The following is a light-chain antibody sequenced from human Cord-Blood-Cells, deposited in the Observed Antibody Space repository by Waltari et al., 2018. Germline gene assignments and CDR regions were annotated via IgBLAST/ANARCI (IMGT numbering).Light chain of an antibody. CDR1: SSDVGGYNY. J-gene: IGLJ3*02. V-gene: IGLV2-14*01. CDR2: EVS. Sequence: QSALTQPASVSGSPGQSITISCPATSSDVGGYNYVSWYQQHPGKAPKLMIYEVSNRPSGVSNRFSGSKSGNTASLTISGLQAEDEADYYCSSYTSSSTWVFGGGTKLTVL. CDR3: SSYTSSSTWV.